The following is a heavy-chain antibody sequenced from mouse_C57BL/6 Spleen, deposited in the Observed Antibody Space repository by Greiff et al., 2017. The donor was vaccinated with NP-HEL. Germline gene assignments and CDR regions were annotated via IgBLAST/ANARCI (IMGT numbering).Heavy chain of an antibody. CDR2: IDPETGGT. J-gene: IGHJ4*01. CDR1: GYTFTDYE. D-gene: IGHD1-1*01. V-gene: IGHV1-15*01. CDR3: TNYYGSSSYAMDY. Sequence: QVQLKESGAELVRPGASVTLSCKASGYTFTDYEMHWVKQTPVHGLEWIGAIDPETGGTAYNQKFKGKAILTADKSSSTAYMELRSLTSEDSAVYYCTNYYGSSSYAMDYWGKGTSVTVSS.